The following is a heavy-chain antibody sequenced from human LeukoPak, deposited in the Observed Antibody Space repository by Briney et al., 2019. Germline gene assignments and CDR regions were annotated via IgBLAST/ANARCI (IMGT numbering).Heavy chain of an antibody. V-gene: IGHV4-38-2*02. CDR1: GYSISSGYY. CDR3: ARELYYYDSSGYYPFDY. J-gene: IGHJ4*02. Sequence: SETLSLTCAVSGYSISSGYYWGWIRQPPGKGLEWIGEINHSGSTNYNPSLKSRVTISVDTSKNQFSLKLSSVTAADTAVYYCARELYYYDSSGYYPFDYWGQGTLVTVSS. CDR2: INHSGST. D-gene: IGHD3-22*01.